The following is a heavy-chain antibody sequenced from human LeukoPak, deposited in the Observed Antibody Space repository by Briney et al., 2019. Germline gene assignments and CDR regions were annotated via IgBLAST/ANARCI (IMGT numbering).Heavy chain of an antibody. V-gene: IGHV4-39*01. Sequence: SETLSLTCTVSGGSISGSNYYCGWIRRPPGKGLEWIGSIFYSGSTSYNPSLKSRVTISVDTSKNQFSLKLSSVTAADTAVYYCARSSSGNYFPWGQGTLVTVSS. CDR3: ARSSSGNYFP. CDR2: IFYSGST. CDR1: GGSISGSNYY. D-gene: IGHD3-10*01. J-gene: IGHJ5*02.